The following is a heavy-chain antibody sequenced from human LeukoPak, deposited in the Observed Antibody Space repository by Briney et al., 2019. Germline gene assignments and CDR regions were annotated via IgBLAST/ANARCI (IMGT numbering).Heavy chain of an antibody. Sequence: GGSLRLSCAASGLTFGCYWMSRVRQALGKGLEWVANIHPNGDVQTYVDSVKGRFTISRDNAAISLFLQVNSLRAEDSAVYYCATTCPYCSSGTCTWGGLGTLVTVAS. CDR3: ATTCPYCSSGTCTW. D-gene: IGHD2-15*01. CDR2: IHPNGDVQ. CDR1: GLTFGCYW. J-gene: IGHJ4*02. V-gene: IGHV3-7*01.